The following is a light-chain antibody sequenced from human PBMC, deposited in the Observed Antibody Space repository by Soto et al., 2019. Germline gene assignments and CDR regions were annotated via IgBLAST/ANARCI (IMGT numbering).Light chain of an antibody. CDR1: ESIESRY. CDR2: GTS. Sequence: EIVLTQSPATLSLSPGERATLSCRASESIESRYLAWYQQRPGQAPRLLIYGTSSRATGIPGRFSGSGSGTDFSLTISRLEPEDFAVYYCQQFGSSPGFTFGPGTKVDI. V-gene: IGKV3-20*01. J-gene: IGKJ3*01. CDR3: QQFGSSPGFT.